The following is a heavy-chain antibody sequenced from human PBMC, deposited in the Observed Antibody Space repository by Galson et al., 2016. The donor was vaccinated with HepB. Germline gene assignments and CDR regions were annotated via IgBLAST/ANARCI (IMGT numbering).Heavy chain of an antibody. CDR1: GYSFTTYW. D-gene: IGHD6-6*01. Sequence: QSGAEVKKAGESLRISCHGSGYSFTTYWISWVRQMPGKGLEWMGRIDPSDSQTNYSPSFHGHVTISGDKSTRTAYLQWSSLKASDTAIYYCARHYSSSERFDFDYWGQGTLITVSS. V-gene: IGHV5-10-1*01. CDR3: ARHYSSSERFDFDY. CDR2: IDPSDSQT. J-gene: IGHJ4*02.